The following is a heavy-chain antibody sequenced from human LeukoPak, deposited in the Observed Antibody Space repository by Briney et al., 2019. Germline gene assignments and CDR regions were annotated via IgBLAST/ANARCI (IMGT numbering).Heavy chain of an antibody. CDR1: GFTFRTLA. CDR3: ATAVI. CDR2: ISDNGRST. V-gene: IGHV3-23*01. Sequence: GGSLRLSCAASGFTFRTLAMNWVRQAPGKGLEWVSTISDNGRSTHYADSVKGRFTISRDNSKNTLDLQMNSLKAEDTAIYYCATAVIWGQGTLVSVSS. J-gene: IGHJ3*02.